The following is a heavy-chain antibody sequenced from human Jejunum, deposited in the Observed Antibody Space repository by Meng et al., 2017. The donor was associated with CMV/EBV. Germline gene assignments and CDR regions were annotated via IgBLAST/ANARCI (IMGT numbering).Heavy chain of an antibody. V-gene: IGHV3-11*05. J-gene: IGHJ4*02. Sequence: QVQLVEAGGGFVQPGGSLRLSCVSSGFTFSDSYMSWIRQAPGKGLECLSYISGNSADTNYADSVRGRFTISRDNAKNSLSLQINSLRAEDTAIYYGARTARLFDYWGQGTLVTVSS. D-gene: IGHD6-25*01. CDR3: ARTARLFDY. CDR1: GFTFSDSY. CDR2: ISGNSADT.